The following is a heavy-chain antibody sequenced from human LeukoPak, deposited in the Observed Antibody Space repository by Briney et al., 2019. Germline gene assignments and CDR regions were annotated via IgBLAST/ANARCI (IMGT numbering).Heavy chain of an antibody. CDR1: GYTFTGHY. CDR3: VRVGHTSGWDFDY. Sequence: AASVKVSCKASGYTFTGHYIHWVRQAPGQGLEWMGFINPNSGGTNYAQKFQGRVTMTRDTSVSTACMELSRLTSDDTAVYYCVRVGHTSGWDFDYWGQGTLVTVS. V-gene: IGHV1-2*02. CDR2: INPNSGGT. J-gene: IGHJ4*02. D-gene: IGHD6-19*01.